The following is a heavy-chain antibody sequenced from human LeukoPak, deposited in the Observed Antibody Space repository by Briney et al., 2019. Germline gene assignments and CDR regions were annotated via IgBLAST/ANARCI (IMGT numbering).Heavy chain of an antibody. Sequence: SVKVSCKASGCTFISYDINWVRQATGQELEWMGWMNPNSGNTGYAQKFQGRVTMTRNTSISTAYMELSSLRSEDTAVYYCARGDGVSAFDYWGQGTLVTVSS. CDR1: GCTFISYD. CDR3: ARGDGVSAFDY. V-gene: IGHV1-8*01. CDR2: MNPNSGNT. D-gene: IGHD2-8*01. J-gene: IGHJ4*02.